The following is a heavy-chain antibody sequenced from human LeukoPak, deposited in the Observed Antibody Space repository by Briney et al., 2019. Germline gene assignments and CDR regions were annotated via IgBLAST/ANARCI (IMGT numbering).Heavy chain of an antibody. J-gene: IGHJ6*04. CDR1: GYTFTGYY. CDR3: ARGRRFTIFGVVSGMDV. CDR2: INPNSGGT. V-gene: IGHV1-2*02. Sequence: ASVKVSCKASGYTFTGYYMHWVRQAPGQGLEWMGWINPNSGGTNYAQKFQGRVTMTRDTSTSTAYLDLSRLRFDDTAVYYCARGRRFTIFGVVSGMDVWGRGTMVTVSS. D-gene: IGHD3-3*01.